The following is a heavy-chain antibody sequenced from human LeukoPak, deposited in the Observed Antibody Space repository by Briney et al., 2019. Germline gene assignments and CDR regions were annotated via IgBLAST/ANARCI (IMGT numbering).Heavy chain of an antibody. CDR2: IGGTGGNI. Sequence: GGSLRLSCAASGLSFSNYAMYWVRQAPGKGLEWVSAIGGTGGNIFYTDSVKGRFTISRDNAKNSLYLQMNSLRAEDTAVYYCARLISGYFDYWGQGALVTVSS. V-gene: IGHV3-21*01. CDR1: GLSFSNYA. CDR3: ARLISGYFDY. D-gene: IGHD2/OR15-2a*01. J-gene: IGHJ4*02.